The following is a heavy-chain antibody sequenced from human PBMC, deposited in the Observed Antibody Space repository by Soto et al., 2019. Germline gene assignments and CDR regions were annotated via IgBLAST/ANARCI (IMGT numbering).Heavy chain of an antibody. D-gene: IGHD6-19*01. CDR2: ISGNGDST. V-gene: IGHV3-64D*08. Sequence: GGSLRLSCSASGFTFSGFTFSTYAMHWVRQAPGKGLEYVSGISGNGDSTYYADSVKDRFTISRDNSKNTLYLQMNTLRSEDTAVYYCVKAPTALAGSLVSWFDPWGQGTLVTVSS. CDR3: VKAPTALAGSLVSWFDP. CDR1: GFTFSGFTFSTYA. J-gene: IGHJ5*02.